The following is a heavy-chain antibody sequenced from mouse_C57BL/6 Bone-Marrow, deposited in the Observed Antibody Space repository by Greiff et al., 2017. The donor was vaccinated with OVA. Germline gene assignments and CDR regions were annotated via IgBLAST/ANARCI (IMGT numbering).Heavy chain of an antibody. CDR2: ISYDGSN. V-gene: IGHV3-6*01. CDR3: ARGSYYGSSYRYFDV. J-gene: IGHJ1*03. Sequence: EVQRVESGPGLVKPSQSLSLTCSVTGYSITSGYYWNWIRQFPGNKLEWMGYISYDGSNNYNPSLKNRISITRDTSKNQFFLKLNSVTTEDTATYYCARGSYYGSSYRYFDVWGTGTTVTVSS. CDR1: GYSITSGYY. D-gene: IGHD1-1*01.